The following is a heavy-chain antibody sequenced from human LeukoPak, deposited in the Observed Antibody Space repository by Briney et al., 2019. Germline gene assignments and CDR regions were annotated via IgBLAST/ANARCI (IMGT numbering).Heavy chain of an antibody. V-gene: IGHV4-61*02. J-gene: IGHJ4*02. Sequence: SETLSLTCTVSGGSISSGSYYWSWIRQPAGKRLEWIGRIYTSGSTNYNPSLKSRVTISVDTSKNQFSLKLSSVTAADTAVYYCARAGSIVGATTPFDYWGQGTLVTVSS. CDR1: GGSISSGSYY. CDR3: ARAGSIVGATTPFDY. CDR2: IYTSGST. D-gene: IGHD1-26*01.